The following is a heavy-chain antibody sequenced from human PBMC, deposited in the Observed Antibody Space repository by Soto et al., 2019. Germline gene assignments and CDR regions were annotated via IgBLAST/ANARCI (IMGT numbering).Heavy chain of an antibody. CDR1: GGSISSSSYY. CDR2: IYYSGST. D-gene: IGHD5-18*01. CDR3: ARRVQLWFFDY. J-gene: IGHJ4*02. V-gene: IGHV4-39*01. Sequence: SETLSLTCTVSGGSISSSSYYWGWIRQPPGKGLEWIGSIYYSGSTYYNPSLKSRVTISVDTSKNQFSLKLSSVTAADXAVYYCARRVQLWFFDYWGQGTLVTVSS.